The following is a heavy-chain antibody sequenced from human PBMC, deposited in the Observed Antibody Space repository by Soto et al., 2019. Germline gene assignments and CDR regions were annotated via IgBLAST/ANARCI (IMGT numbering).Heavy chain of an antibody. CDR2: IKQDGSEK. V-gene: IGHV3-7*01. D-gene: IGHD5-12*01. CDR1: GFTFSSYW. J-gene: IGHJ3*02. CDR3: ARSGYDHNDAFDI. Sequence: GGSLRLSCAASGFTFSSYWMSWVRQAPGKGLEWVANIKQDGSEKYYVDSVKGRFTISRDNAKNSLYLQMNSLRAEDTAVYYCARSGYDHNDAFDIWGQGTMVTVSS.